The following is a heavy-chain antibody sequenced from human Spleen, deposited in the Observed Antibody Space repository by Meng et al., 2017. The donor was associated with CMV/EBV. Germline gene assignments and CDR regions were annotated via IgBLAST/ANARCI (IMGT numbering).Heavy chain of an antibody. CDR2: IKQDGSEK. J-gene: IGHJ4*02. V-gene: IGHV3-7*01. Sequence: FTFSRYWMSWVRQAPGKGLEWVANIKQDGSEKYYVDSVKGRFTISRDNAKNSLYLQMNSLRAEDTAVYYCARDPHCSSTSCYGTPLDYWGQGTLVTVSS. D-gene: IGHD2-2*01. CDR1: FTFSRYW. CDR3: ARDPHCSSTSCYGTPLDY.